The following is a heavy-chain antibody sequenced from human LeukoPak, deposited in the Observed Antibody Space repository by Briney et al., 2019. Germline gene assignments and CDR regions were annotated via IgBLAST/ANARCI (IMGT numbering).Heavy chain of an antibody. CDR3: ARGTMFPYYFDY. Sequence: GGSLRLSCAASGFKFSSYSMKWVRQAPGKGLEWVSFISSSSSYIYYADSLKGQFTISRDNAKNPLYLQMNSLRAEDTAVYYCARGTMFPYYFDYWGQGTLVTVSS. J-gene: IGHJ4*02. V-gene: IGHV3-21*01. CDR2: ISSSSSYI. D-gene: IGHD3-10*02. CDR1: GFKFSSYS.